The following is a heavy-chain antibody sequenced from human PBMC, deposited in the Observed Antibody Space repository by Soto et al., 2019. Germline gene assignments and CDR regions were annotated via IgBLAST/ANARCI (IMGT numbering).Heavy chain of an antibody. J-gene: IGHJ4*02. Sequence: GESLKISCTASGYSFYNYWLDWVRQMPGKGLEWMGIIYPAASDTRYSPSFQGQVTITADKSTGTAYMELSSLRAEDTALYYCARRETGGFLRYLDNWGQGTLVTVSS. D-gene: IGHD3-10*01. CDR2: IYPAASDT. CDR3: ARRETGGFLRYLDN. CDR1: GYSFYNYW. V-gene: IGHV5-51*01.